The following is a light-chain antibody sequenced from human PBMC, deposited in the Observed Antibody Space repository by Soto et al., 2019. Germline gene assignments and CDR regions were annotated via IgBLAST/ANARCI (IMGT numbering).Light chain of an antibody. J-gene: IGKJ3*01. CDR1: QSVSSY. V-gene: IGKV3-11*01. CDR3: QHRSIWPFT. CDR2: DAS. Sequence: EIVLTQSPATPSLSPGERATLSCRASQSVSSYLAWYQQKPGQAPRLLIYDASNRATGIPARFSGSGSGTDFTLTISSLEPEDFAVYYCQHRSIWPFTFGPGTKVDLK.